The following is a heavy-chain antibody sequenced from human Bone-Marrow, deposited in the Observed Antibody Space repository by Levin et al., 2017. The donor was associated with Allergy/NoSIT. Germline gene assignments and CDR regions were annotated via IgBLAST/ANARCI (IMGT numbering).Heavy chain of an antibody. J-gene: IGHJ6*04. D-gene: IGHD3-9*01. CDR3: ARETYDLLTGPYRYFYKMDV. CDR2: ISYSGNT. Sequence: SCTVSGGSISSTGYYWTWIRQHPGKGLEWIGYISYSGNTYYKPSLRSRVNISVDTSQNQFSLNLNSMTAADTAVYYCARETYDLLTGPYRYFYKMDVWGKGTTVTVSS. CDR1: GGSISSTGYY. V-gene: IGHV4-31*03.